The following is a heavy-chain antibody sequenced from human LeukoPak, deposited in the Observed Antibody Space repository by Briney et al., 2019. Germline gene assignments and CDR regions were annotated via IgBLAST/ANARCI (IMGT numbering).Heavy chain of an antibody. CDR3: ARWAGYSSAFPFDY. CDR2: INANSGGT. J-gene: IGHJ4*02. Sequence: ASVKVSCKASGHTFTGYYMHWVRQAPGQGLEWMGWINANSGGTNYAQNFQGRVTMTRDTSISTAYMELSRLRSDDTAVYYCARWAGYSSAFPFDYWGQGTLVTVSS. D-gene: IGHD6-19*01. CDR1: GHTFTGYY. V-gene: IGHV1-2*02.